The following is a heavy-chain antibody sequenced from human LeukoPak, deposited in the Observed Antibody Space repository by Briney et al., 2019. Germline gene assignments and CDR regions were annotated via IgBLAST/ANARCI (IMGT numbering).Heavy chain of an antibody. CDR1: GFTFSTSW. CDR2: IKQDGSET. CDR3: ARKLYYYDTSAAGWFDP. V-gene: IGHV3-7*01. J-gene: IGHJ5*02. Sequence: GGSLRLSCAASGFTFSTSWMTWVRQAPGKGLEWVANIKQDGSETYYVDSVKGRFTISRDNAKNSLYQQMNSLRAEDTAVYYCARKLYYYDTSAAGWFDPWGQGTLVTVSS. D-gene: IGHD3-22*01.